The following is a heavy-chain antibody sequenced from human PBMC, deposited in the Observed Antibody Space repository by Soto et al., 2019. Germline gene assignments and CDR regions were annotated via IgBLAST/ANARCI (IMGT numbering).Heavy chain of an antibody. CDR3: ARARVYSNYVGGYYYYYYMDV. CDR1: GFTFSSYG. CDR2: IWYDGSNK. Sequence: GGSLRLSCAASGFTFSSYGMHWVRQAPGKGLEWVAVIWYDGSNKYYADSVKGRFTISRDNSKNTLYLQMNSLRAEDTAVYYCARARVYSNYVGGYYYYYYMDVWGKGTTVTVSS. D-gene: IGHD4-4*01. V-gene: IGHV3-33*01. J-gene: IGHJ6*03.